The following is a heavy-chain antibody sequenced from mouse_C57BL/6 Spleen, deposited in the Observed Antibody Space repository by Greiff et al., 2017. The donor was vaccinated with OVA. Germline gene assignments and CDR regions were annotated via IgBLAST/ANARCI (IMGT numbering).Heavy chain of an antibody. Sequence: VQLQQPGAELVKPGASVKLSCKASGYTFTSYWMHWVKQRPGQGLEWIGMIHPNSGSTNYNEKFKSKATLTVDKSSSTAYMQLSSLTSEDSAVYYWARTYGNYVNLDDWGQGTTLTVSS. CDR2: IHPNSGST. V-gene: IGHV1-64*01. CDR3: ARTYGNYVNLDD. D-gene: IGHD2-1*01. CDR1: GYTFTSYW. J-gene: IGHJ2*01.